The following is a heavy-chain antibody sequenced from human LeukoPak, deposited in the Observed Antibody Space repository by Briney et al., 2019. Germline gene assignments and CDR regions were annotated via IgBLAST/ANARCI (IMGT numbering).Heavy chain of an antibody. D-gene: IGHD2-2*03. Sequence: ASVKVSCKASGYTFTSYGISWVRQAPGQGLEWMGWISAYNGNTNYAQKLQGRVTMTTDTSTSTPYMELRSLRSDDTAVYYCARDMLDIVVVPAAHLGVDYWGQGTLVTVSS. J-gene: IGHJ4*02. V-gene: IGHV1-18*01. CDR2: ISAYNGNT. CDR3: ARDMLDIVVVPAAHLGVDY. CDR1: GYTFTSYG.